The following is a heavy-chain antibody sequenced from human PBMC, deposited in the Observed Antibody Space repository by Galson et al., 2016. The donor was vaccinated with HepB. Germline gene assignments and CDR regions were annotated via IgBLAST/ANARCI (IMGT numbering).Heavy chain of an antibody. CDR1: GFAVSSNY. CDR2: IYSGGTA. D-gene: IGHD2-2*02. J-gene: IGHJ6*04. V-gene: IGHV3-53*01. CDR3: AREGSKKYTTPSGGDGMDV. Sequence: SLRLSCAASGFAVSSNYMSWVRQAPGKWLEWVSVIYSGGTAYYADSVKGRFTISRDNSKNTPYLQMNSLKAEDTAVYYCAREGSKKYTTPSGGDGMDVWGKGTTVTVSS.